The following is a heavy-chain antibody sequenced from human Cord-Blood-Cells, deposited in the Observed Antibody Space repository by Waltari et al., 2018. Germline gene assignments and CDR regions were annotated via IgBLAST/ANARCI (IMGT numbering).Heavy chain of an antibody. J-gene: IGHJ4*02. D-gene: IGHD1-26*01. CDR3: TLQGGATDY. V-gene: IGHV3-73*01. CDR2: IRSKANSYAT. CDR1: GFTFSGSA. Sequence: EVQLVESGGGLVQPGGSLKLSCAASGFTFSGSAMHWVRQASGKGLEWVGRIRSKANSYATAYAASVKGRFTISRDDSKNTAYLQMNSLKTEDTAMYYCTLQGGATDYWGQGTLVTVSS.